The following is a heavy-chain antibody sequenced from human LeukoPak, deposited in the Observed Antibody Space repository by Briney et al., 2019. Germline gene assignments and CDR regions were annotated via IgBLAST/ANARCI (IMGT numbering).Heavy chain of an antibody. CDR3: ARDYYYYYYMDV. CDR1: GGSISSGSYY. J-gene: IGHJ6*03. CDR2: IYTSGST. V-gene: IGHV4-61*02. Sequence: SQTLSLTCTVSGGSISSGSYYWSWIRQPAGKGLEWIGRIYTSGSTNYNPSLRSRVTISVDTSKNQFSLKLSSVTAADTAVYYCARDYYYYYYMDVWGTGTTVTVSS.